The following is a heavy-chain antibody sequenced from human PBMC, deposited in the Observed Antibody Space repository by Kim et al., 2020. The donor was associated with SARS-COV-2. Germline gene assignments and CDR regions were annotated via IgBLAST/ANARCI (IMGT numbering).Heavy chain of an antibody. V-gene: IGHV4-59*13. Sequence: SETLSLTCTVSGGSISSYYWSWIRQPPGKGLEWIGYIYYSGSTNYNPSLKSRVTISVDTSKNQFSLKLSSVTAADTAVYYCARVTDEYSSGVGFDYWGQGTLVTVSS. CDR1: GGSISSYY. D-gene: IGHD6-19*01. CDR3: ARVTDEYSSGVGFDY. CDR2: IYYSGST. J-gene: IGHJ4*02.